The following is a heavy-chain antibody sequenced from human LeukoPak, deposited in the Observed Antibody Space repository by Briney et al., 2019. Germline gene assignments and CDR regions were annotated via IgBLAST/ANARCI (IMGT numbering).Heavy chain of an antibody. CDR2: INSDGSST. D-gene: IGHD1-26*01. Sequence: GGSLRLSCAASGFTFSSYWMHWVRQAPGKGLVWVSRINSDGSSTSYADSVKGRFTISRDNAKNTLYLQMNSLRAEDTAVYYCARAPRSGSSLWWFDYWGQGTLVTVSS. V-gene: IGHV3-74*01. CDR3: ARAPRSGSSLWWFDY. CDR1: GFTFSSYW. J-gene: IGHJ4*02.